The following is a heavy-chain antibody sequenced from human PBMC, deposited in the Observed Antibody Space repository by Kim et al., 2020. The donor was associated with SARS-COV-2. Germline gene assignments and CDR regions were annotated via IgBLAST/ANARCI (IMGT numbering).Heavy chain of an antibody. CDR2: INRSGDT. CDR3: ARGGTTVVVPDYYGMDV. CDR1: GGSFGNDY. Sequence: SETLSLTCAVYGGSFGNDYWSWIRQSPRKGLEWIGEINRSGDTTYNPSFKGRVTLSVDTSEMQFSLKATSVTAADRGVYYCARGGTTVVVPDYYGMDVWGQGTTVTISS. V-gene: IGHV4-34*01. J-gene: IGHJ6*02. D-gene: IGHD4-17*01.